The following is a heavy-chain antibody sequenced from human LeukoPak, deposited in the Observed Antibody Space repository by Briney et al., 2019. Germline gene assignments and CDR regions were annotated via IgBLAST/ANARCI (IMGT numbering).Heavy chain of an antibody. CDR1: GCFISSGHY. D-gene: IGHD3-10*01. CDR2: VYHSGST. V-gene: IGHV4-38-2*02. CDR3: ARAPTVMGVITI. J-gene: IGHJ3*02. Sequence: PSETLSLTCKVSGCFISSGHYWGWIRHPPGKGGEWIGSVYHSGSTYYNPSLKSRRTISFDTSKNHFSLDWSSRTATATRAYNSARAPTVMGVITISGEGTSASVSS.